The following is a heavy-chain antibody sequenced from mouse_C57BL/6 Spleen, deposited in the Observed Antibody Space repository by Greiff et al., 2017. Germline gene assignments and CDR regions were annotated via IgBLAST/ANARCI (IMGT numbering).Heavy chain of an antibody. CDR1: GYTFTGYW. CDR3: ARGGTTVVDPYYAMDY. Sequence: VQVVESGAELMKPGASVKLSCKATGYTFTGYWIEWVKQRPGHGLEWIGEILPGSGSTNYNEKFKGKATFTADTSSNTAYMQLSSLTTEDSAIYYCARGGTTVVDPYYAMDYWGQGTSVTVSS. V-gene: IGHV1-9*01. CDR2: ILPGSGST. D-gene: IGHD1-1*01. J-gene: IGHJ4*01.